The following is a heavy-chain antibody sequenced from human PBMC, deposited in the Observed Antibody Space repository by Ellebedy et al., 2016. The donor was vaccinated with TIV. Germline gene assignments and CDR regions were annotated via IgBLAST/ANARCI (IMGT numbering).Heavy chain of an antibody. CDR2: ITPFFGTA. D-gene: IGHD4-11*01. Sequence: AASVKVSCKASGGTFSSYSVNWVRQAPGHGLDWMGGITPFFGTADYAQKFQGRVTITAEESTTIAYMEVSSLRFEDTAVYYCARIGGYSNYAFGSWGQGTLVTVSS. CDR1: GGTFSSYS. J-gene: IGHJ4*02. CDR3: ARIGGYSNYAFGS. V-gene: IGHV1-69*13.